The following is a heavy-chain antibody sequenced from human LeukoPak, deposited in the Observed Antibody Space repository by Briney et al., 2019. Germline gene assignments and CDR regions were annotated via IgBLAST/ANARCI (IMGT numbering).Heavy chain of an antibody. CDR2: ISGSGGST. CDR3: ARAALFGGSHSPSGYYFDY. J-gene: IGHJ4*02. D-gene: IGHD1-26*01. CDR1: GFTFSSYA. Sequence: GGSLRLSCAASGFTFSSYAMSWVRQAPGKGLEWVSAISGSGGSTYYADSVKGRFTISRDNSKNTLYLQMNSLRAEDTAVYYCARAALFGGSHSPSGYYFDYWGQGTLVTVSS. V-gene: IGHV3-23*01.